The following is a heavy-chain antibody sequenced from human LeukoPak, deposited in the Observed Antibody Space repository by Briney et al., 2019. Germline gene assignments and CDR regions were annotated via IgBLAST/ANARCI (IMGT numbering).Heavy chain of an antibody. D-gene: IGHD5-12*01. J-gene: IGHJ6*02. Sequence: PGGSLRLSCAASGFTFSSYGMHWVRQAPGKGLGWVAVISYDGSNKYYADSVKGRFTISRDNSKNTLYLQMNSLRAEDTAVYYCAKDVDIVAGHYYYGMDVWGQGTTVTVSS. CDR1: GFTFSSYG. V-gene: IGHV3-30*18. CDR2: ISYDGSNK. CDR3: AKDVDIVAGHYYYGMDV.